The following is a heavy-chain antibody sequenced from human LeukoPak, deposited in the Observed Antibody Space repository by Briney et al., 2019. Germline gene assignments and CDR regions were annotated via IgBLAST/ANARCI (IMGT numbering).Heavy chain of an antibody. Sequence: SETLSLTCTVSGGSISTYYWSWIRQPPGKGLEWIGYIYYSESTNYNPSLKSRVTISVDTSKNHFSLRLSSVTAADTAVYYCARDRGSATDTWGQGTLVTVSS. CDR2: IYYSEST. V-gene: IGHV4-59*01. J-gene: IGHJ4*02. CDR1: GGSISTYY. D-gene: IGHD3-10*01. CDR3: ARDRGSATDT.